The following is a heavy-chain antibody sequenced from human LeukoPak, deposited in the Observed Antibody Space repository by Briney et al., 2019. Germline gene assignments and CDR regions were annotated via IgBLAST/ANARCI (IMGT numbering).Heavy chain of an antibody. Sequence: ASVKVSCKASGGTFSSYAISWVRQASGQGLEWMGGIIPIFGTANYAQKFQGRVTITADESTSTAYMELSSLRSEDTAIYYCATVQYALLPGYLNYMEVWGKGTTVTISS. CDR3: ATVQYALLPGYLNYMEV. J-gene: IGHJ6*03. CDR1: GGTFSSYA. CDR2: IIPIFGTA. D-gene: IGHD3-9*01. V-gene: IGHV1-69*13.